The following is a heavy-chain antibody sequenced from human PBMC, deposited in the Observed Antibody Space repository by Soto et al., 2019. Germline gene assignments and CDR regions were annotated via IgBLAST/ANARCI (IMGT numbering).Heavy chain of an antibody. V-gene: IGHV4-34*01. CDR2: INHSGST. CDR1: GGSFSGYY. CDR3: ARGETYYYYGMDV. J-gene: IGHJ6*02. Sequence: KPSETLSLTCAVYGGSFSGYYWSWIRQPPGKGLEWIGEINHSGSTNYNPSLKSRVTISVDTSKNQFSLKLSSVTAADTAVYYCARGETYYYYGMDVWGQGTTVTVSS.